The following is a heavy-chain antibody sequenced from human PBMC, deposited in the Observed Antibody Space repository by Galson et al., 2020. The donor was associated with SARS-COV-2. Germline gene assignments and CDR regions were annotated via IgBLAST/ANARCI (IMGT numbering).Heavy chain of an antibody. D-gene: IGHD3-3*01. V-gene: IGHV4-31*03. Sequence: SETLSLTCTVSGGSISSGCYYWSWIRQHPGKGLEWLGYINYSESTYYNPSLKTRVTISVDTSKNQFSLKLSSVTAADTAGYYGARVGKIFGVVSHPFDYWGQGTRVTVSS. J-gene: IGHJ4*02. CDR1: GGSISSGCYY. CDR2: INYSEST. CDR3: ARVGKIFGVVSHPFDY.